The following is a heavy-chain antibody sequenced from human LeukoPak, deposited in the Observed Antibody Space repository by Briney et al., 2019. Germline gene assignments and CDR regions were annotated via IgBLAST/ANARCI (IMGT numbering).Heavy chain of an antibody. CDR2: ISSSSSYI. J-gene: IGHJ4*02. CDR3: ARASITMVRGELVYYFDF. Sequence: PGGSLRLSCAASGFTFSSYGMSWVRQAPGKGLEWVSSISSSSSYIYYADSVKGRFTISRDNAKNSLYLQMNSLRAEDTAVYYCARASITMVRGELVYYFDFWGQGTLVTVSS. V-gene: IGHV3-21*01. D-gene: IGHD3-10*01. CDR1: GFTFSSYG.